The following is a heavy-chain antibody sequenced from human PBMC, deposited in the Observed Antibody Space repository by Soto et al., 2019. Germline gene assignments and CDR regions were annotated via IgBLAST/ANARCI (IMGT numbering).Heavy chain of an antibody. CDR1: GFTFSSYS. V-gene: IGHV3-21*01. Sequence: PWGSLRLSCAASGFTFSSYSMNWVRQAPGKGLEWVSSISSSSSYIYYADSVKGRFTISRDNAKNSLYLQMNSLRAEDTAVYYCARDAITADTEWLLLPTKIDYWGQGTLVTVSS. J-gene: IGHJ4*02. CDR3: ARDAITADTEWLLLPTKIDY. CDR2: ISSSSSYI. D-gene: IGHD3-3*01.